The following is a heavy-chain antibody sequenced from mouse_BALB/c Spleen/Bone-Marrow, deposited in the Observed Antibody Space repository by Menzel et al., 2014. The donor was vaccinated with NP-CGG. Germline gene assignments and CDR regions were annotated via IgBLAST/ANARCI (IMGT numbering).Heavy chain of an antibody. Sequence: EVKLMEPGAGLVKPPQTVSLTCTVTGISITTGNYRWSWIRQFPGNKLEWIGYIYYSGTITYNPSLTSRTTITRDTSKNQYFLEMNSLTAEGTTTDCWARELYYFDYWGQGTTRTVSS. CDR2: IYYSGTI. CDR3: ARELYYFDY. CDR1: GISITTGNYR. V-gene: IGHV3-5*02. J-gene: IGHJ2*01.